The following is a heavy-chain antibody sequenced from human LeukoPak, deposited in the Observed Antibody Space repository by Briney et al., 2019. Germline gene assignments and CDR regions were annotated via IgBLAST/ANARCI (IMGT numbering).Heavy chain of an antibody. J-gene: IGHJ4*02. CDR2: ISVSGGGP. CDR1: GFSFSNYG. V-gene: IGHV3-23*01. D-gene: IGHD2-15*01. Sequence: GGSLRLSCVASGFSFSNYGLIWVRKAPGKGLEWVSRISVSGGGPHYADSVEGRFTISRDNSKNTLYLPMNSLRAEDTAVYYCAKKGCSGHRCVNYFDYWGQGTLVTVSS. CDR3: AKKGCSGHRCVNYFDY.